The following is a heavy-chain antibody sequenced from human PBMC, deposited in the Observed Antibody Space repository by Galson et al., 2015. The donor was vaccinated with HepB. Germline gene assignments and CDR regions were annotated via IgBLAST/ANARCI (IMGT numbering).Heavy chain of an antibody. CDR3: AGPIAAAPYYYYGMDV. CDR2: INPSGGST. J-gene: IGHJ6*02. V-gene: IGHV1-46*01. Sequence: SVKVSCKASGYTFTSYYMHWVRQAPGQGLEWMGIINPSGGSTSYAQKFQGRVTMTRDTSTSTVYMELSSLRSEDTAVYYCAGPIAAAPYYYYGMDVWGQGTTVTVSS. CDR1: GYTFTSYY. D-gene: IGHD6-13*01.